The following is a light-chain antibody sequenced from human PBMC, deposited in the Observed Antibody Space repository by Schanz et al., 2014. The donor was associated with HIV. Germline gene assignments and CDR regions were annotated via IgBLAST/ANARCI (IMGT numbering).Light chain of an antibody. CDR2: NNH. J-gene: IGLJ3*02. CDR3: QSFDSSLSGVV. CDR1: RSNIGSNT. Sequence: QSVLTQPPSATGTPGQRVSISCSGARSNIGSNTVNWYQQFPGAAPRLLIYNNHQRPSGVPDRFSGSKSGTSASLAISGLRSEDEADYFCQSFDSSLSGVVFGGGTKLTVL. V-gene: IGLV1-44*01.